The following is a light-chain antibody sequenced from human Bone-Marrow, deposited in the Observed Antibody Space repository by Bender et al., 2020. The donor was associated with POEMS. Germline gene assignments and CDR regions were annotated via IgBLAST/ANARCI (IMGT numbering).Light chain of an antibody. V-gene: IGLV1-40*01. CDR3: AAWDESLSGPV. Sequence: QSVLTPPPSVSGAPGQRVTISCTGSSSNTGSGYDINWYQHLPGTAPKLLIYGYNNRPSGVPDRFSGSKSGTSASLAITGLQAEDEGDYYCAAWDESLSGPVFGGGTRLTVL. CDR1: SSNTGSGYD. CDR2: GYN. J-gene: IGLJ2*01.